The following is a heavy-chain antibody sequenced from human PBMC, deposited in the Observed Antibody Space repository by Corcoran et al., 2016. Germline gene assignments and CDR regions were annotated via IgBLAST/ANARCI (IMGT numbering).Heavy chain of an antibody. D-gene: IGHD4-17*01. CDR1: GDSISSNTYY. CDR2: VYYTEST. Sequence: QLQLHESGPGLVEPSETLSLTCTVSGDSISSNTYYWGWIRQPPGKGLEWIGGVYYTESTNYNPSLKSRVTISVDTSKNQFSLKLTSVTAADTAVYYCARHSFDYGKTDYWGQGTLVTVSS. V-gene: IGHV4-39*01. CDR3: ARHSFDYGKTDY. J-gene: IGHJ4*02.